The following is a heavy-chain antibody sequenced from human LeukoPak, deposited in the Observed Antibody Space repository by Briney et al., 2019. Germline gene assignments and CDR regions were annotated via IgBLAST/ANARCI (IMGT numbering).Heavy chain of an antibody. Sequence: PGGSLRLSCAASGFTFSTYGMHWVRQAPGKGLEWVAFIRSDGSDKYHADSVKGRFTISRDNSKNTLYPQMNSLRTEDTAVYYCANEWLHVSGSYKANNWGQGTLVTVSS. D-gene: IGHD3-10*01. CDR1: GFTFSTYG. CDR2: IRSDGSDK. CDR3: ANEWLHVSGSYKANN. J-gene: IGHJ4*02. V-gene: IGHV3-30*02.